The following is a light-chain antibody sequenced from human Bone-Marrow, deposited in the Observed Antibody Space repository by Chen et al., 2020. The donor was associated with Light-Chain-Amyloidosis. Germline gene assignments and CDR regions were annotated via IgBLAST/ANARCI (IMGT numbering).Light chain of an antibody. CDR2: EDD. Sequence: NFMLTQPHSVSESPGKTVIISCTRSSGSIATNYVQWYQQRPGSSPTTVIYEDDQRPSGVPDRFSGSIDRSSSSASLTIAGQKTEDEADYCWQSYEGSRQGVFGGVTKLTVL. CDR1: SGSIATNY. CDR3: QSYEGSRQGV. V-gene: IGLV6-57*01. J-gene: IGLJ3*02.